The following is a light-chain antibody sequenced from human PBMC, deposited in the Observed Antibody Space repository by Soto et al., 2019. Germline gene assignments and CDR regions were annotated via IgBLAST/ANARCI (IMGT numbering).Light chain of an antibody. CDR2: MLS. Sequence: IVLTQAPXSLPVIPGEAASISCKSSQSLFDRDDDKTYLDWYLQRPGQSPQXXIYMLSHRASGVPDRFSGGGSDTDSTLKISRVEPEDVGVYYCMQRMKFPLTFGGGTKVDIK. J-gene: IGKJ4*01. V-gene: IGKV2-40*01. CDR3: MQRMKFPLT. CDR1: QSLFDRDDDKTY.